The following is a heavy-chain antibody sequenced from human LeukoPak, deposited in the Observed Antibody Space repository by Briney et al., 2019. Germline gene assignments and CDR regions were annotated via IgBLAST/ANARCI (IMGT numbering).Heavy chain of an antibody. CDR3: AKDGGLWVSAHWGDS. V-gene: IGHV3-23*01. J-gene: IGHJ4*02. Sequence: GGSLRLSCAASGFTLSNYWMSWVRQAPGKGLEWVSTITTSDGNTYYADSVKGRFTVSRDNSKNTLFLQMNSLRAEDTAVYYCAKDGGLWVSAHWGDSWGRGTLVTVSS. CDR1: GFTLSNYW. D-gene: IGHD7-27*01. CDR2: ITTSDGNT.